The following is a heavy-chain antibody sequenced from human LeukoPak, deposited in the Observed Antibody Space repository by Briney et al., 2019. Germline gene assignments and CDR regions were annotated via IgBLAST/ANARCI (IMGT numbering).Heavy chain of an antibody. D-gene: IGHD5-18*01. CDR3: ARIGRIQLWFLFDY. J-gene: IGHJ4*02. Sequence: SETLSLTCTVSGGSISSYYWSWIRQPAGKGLEWIGRIYTSGSTNYNPSLKSRVTMSVGTSKNQFSLKLSSVTAADTAVYYCARIGRIQLWFLFDYWGQGTLVTVST. CDR2: IYTSGST. V-gene: IGHV4-4*07. CDR1: GGSISSYY.